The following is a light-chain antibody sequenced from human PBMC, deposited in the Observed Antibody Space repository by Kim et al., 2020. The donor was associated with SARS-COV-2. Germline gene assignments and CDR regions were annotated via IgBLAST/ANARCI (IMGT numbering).Light chain of an antibody. J-gene: IGLJ3*02. CDR3: EAWDDSLNGPV. CDR2: RND. CDR1: RTNVGRNY. V-gene: IGLV1-44*01. Sequence: GQRVTISCSGGRTNVGRNYVYWCQHLPGTAPKLLIERNDQRPSGVPDRFSGSKSGTSASLAISGLQSEDDADYYCEAWDDSLNGPVFGGGTKLTVL.